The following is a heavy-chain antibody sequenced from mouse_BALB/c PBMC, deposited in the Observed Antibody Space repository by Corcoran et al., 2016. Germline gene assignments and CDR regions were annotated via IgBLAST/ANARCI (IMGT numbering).Heavy chain of an antibody. Sequence: QIQLVQSGPELKKPGETVKISCKASGYTFTNYGMNWVKQAPGKGLKWMGWINTYTGESTYADDFKGRFAFSLETSASTAYLQINNLKNEDTATYFCARGYYYAMDYWGQGTSVTVSS. CDR1: GYTFTNYG. CDR2: INTYTGES. CDR3: ARGYYYAMDY. V-gene: IGHV9-3-1*01. J-gene: IGHJ4*01.